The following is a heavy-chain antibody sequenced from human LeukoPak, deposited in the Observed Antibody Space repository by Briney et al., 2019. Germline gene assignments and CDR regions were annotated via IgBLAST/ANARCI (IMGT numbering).Heavy chain of an antibody. Sequence: GGSLRLSCAASGFTFRSYSMNWVRQAPGKGLEWVSTIDPSGAYTYYAAFVKGRFTISRDNSKNTLYLQMNNMRAEDTAVYYCAKSRPASGMDYWGQGTLVTVSS. V-gene: IGHV3-23*01. CDR1: GFTFRSYS. CDR2: IDPSGAYT. CDR3: AKSRPASGMDY. D-gene: IGHD6-13*01. J-gene: IGHJ4*02.